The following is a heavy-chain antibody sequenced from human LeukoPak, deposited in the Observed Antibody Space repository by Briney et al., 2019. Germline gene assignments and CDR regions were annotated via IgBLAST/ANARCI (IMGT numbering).Heavy chain of an antibody. CDR1: GYTFTGYY. Sequence: ASVKVSCKASGYTFTGYYMHWVRQAPGQGLEWMGRINPNSGGTNYAQKFQGWVTMTRDTSISTAYMELSRLRSDDTAVYYCARDGTNGDNNFDYWGQGTLVTVSS. J-gene: IGHJ4*02. D-gene: IGHD4-17*01. CDR2: INPNSGGT. CDR3: ARDGTNGDNNFDY. V-gene: IGHV1-2*04.